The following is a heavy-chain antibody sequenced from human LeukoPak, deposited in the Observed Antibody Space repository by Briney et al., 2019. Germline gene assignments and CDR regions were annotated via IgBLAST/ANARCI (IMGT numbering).Heavy chain of an antibody. D-gene: IGHD3-9*01. CDR3: ARVYDILTGYYNVDY. CDR2: ISAYNGNT. J-gene: IGHJ4*02. V-gene: IGHV1-18*01. Sequence: ASVKVSCKASGYTFTSYGISWVRQAPGQGLEWMGWISAYNGNTNYAQKLQGRVTMTTDTSTSTAYMGLRSLRSDDTAVYYCARVYDILTGYYNVDYWGQGTLVTVSS. CDR1: GYTFTSYG.